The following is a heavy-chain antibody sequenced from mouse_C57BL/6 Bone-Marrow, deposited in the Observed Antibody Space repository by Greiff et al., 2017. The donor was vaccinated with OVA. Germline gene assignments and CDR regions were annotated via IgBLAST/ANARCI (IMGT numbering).Heavy chain of an antibody. Sequence: VQLQQSGAELVRPGASVTLSCKASGYTFTDYEMHWVKQTPVHGLEWIGAIDPETGGTAYNQKFKGKAILTADKSSSTAYMELRSLTSEDSAVYYCTGANWDVNYFDYWGQGTTLTVSS. CDR1: GYTFTDYE. D-gene: IGHD4-1*01. V-gene: IGHV1-15*01. J-gene: IGHJ2*01. CDR3: TGANWDVNYFDY. CDR2: IDPETGGT.